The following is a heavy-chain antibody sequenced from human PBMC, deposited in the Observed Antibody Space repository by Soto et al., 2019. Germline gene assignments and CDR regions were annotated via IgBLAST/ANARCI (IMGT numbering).Heavy chain of an antibody. Sequence: SETLSLTCTVSGDSISTSYWSWIRRPPGKGLEWIGNIYYSGSTNYNPSLKSRVTISLDTSKNEFSLKLTSVTAADTAVYYCASTKRWLSFDSWGPGTLVTVSS. CDR1: GDSISTSY. D-gene: IGHD3-22*01. J-gene: IGHJ4*02. CDR2: IYYSGST. V-gene: IGHV4-59*01. CDR3: ASTKRWLSFDS.